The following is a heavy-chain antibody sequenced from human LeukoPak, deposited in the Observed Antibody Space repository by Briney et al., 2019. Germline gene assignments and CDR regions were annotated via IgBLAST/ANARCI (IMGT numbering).Heavy chain of an antibody. CDR2: ISYSGNT. V-gene: IGHV4-39*01. CDR3: GRMISANFYFYYGMDV. CDR1: GDSISSSSSY. Sequence: PSQTLSLTCTVSGDSISSSSSYWGWIRQPPGKGLEWIGSISYSGNTYYNLSLKSRVSTSVDTSKNQFSLKLSSVTAADTAVYYCGRMISANFYFYYGMDVWGQGTTVTVSS. J-gene: IGHJ6*02. D-gene: IGHD4/OR15-4a*01.